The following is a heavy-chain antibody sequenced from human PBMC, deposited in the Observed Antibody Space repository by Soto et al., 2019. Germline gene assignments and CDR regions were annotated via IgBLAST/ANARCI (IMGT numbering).Heavy chain of an antibody. CDR3: AREVTVASYSFDF. D-gene: IGHD5-12*01. J-gene: IGHJ4*02. Sequence: ASVKVSCKASGGTFNNYALSWVRQAPGQGLEWMGGIIPIFNSANYAQKFQGRVTITADDSTSTAYMELRSLRPDDTAVYYCAREVTVASYSFDFWGQGTLVTVSS. CDR2: IIPIFNSA. CDR1: GGTFNNYA. V-gene: IGHV1-69*13.